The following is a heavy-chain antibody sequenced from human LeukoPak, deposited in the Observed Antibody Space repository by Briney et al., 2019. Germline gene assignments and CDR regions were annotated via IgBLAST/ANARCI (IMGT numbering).Heavy chain of an antibody. Sequence: GRSLRLSCAASGSTFSSYGMHWVRQAPGKWLEWVAVISYDGSNKYYADSVKGRFTISRDNSKNTLYLQMNSLRAEDTAVYYCARAVADYFDYWGQGTLVTVSS. D-gene: IGHD6-19*01. CDR2: ISYDGSNK. CDR3: ARAVADYFDY. V-gene: IGHV3-30*03. CDR1: GSTFSSYG. J-gene: IGHJ4*02.